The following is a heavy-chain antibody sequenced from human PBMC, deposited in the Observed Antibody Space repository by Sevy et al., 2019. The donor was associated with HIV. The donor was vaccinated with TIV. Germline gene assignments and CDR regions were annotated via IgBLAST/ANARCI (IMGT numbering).Heavy chain of an antibody. CDR2: ISDSGTTT. Sequence: GGSLRLSCAASGFTFSSHAMSWVRQAPGKGLEWVSAISDSGTTTYYEDSVKGRFTISRDNSKNTLYLQMDGLRAEDTAIYYCARAFTGGYQQPFDYWAREPWSPPPQ. V-gene: IGHV3-23*01. CDR1: GFTFSSHA. CDR3: ARAFTGGYQQPFDY. D-gene: IGHD1-26*01. J-gene: IGHJ4*02.